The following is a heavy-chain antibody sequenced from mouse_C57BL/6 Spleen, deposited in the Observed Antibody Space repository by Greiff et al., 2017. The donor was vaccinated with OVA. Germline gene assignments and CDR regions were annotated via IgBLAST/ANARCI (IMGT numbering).Heavy chain of an antibody. V-gene: IGHV1-81*01. J-gene: IGHJ4*01. CDR2: IYPRSGNT. CDR1: GYTFTSYG. Sequence: QVQLQQSGAELARPGASVKLSCKASGYTFTSYGISWVKQRTGQGLEWIGEIYPRSGNTYYNEKFKGKATLTADKSSSTAYMELRSLTSEDSAVYFCARVIITTVVATEGDAMDYWGQGTSVTVSS. CDR3: ARVIITTVVATEGDAMDY. D-gene: IGHD1-1*01.